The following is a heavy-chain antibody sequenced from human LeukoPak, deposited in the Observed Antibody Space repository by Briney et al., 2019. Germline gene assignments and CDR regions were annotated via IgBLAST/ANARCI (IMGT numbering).Heavy chain of an antibody. J-gene: IGHJ4*02. CDR3: ARGYGDYDFFFNY. Sequence: GGSLRLSCAASGFTFDDYGMSWVRQAPGKGLERVSGINWNGGSTGYADSVKGRFTISRDNAKNSLYLQMNSLRAEDTAFYYCARGYGDYDFFFNYWGQGTLVTVSS. CDR1: GFTFDDYG. CDR2: INWNGGST. D-gene: IGHD4-17*01. V-gene: IGHV3-20*04.